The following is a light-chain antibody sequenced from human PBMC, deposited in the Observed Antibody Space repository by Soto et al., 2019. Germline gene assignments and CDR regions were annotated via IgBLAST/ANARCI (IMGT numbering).Light chain of an antibody. CDR3: QQANSFPLT. CDR2: SAS. J-gene: IGKJ4*01. V-gene: IGKV1-12*01. CDR1: QGISTY. Sequence: DIQMTQSPSSVSASIGDRVTITCRASQGISTYLAWYQQKPGKAPTLLISSASSLQSGVPSRFSGSGSGTDFTLTINGLQPVDFATFFCQQANSFPLTFGGGTKVEIK.